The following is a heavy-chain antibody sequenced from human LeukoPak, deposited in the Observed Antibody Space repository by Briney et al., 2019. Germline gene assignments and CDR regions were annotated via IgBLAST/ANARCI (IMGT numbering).Heavy chain of an antibody. D-gene: IGHD6-19*01. CDR2: ISAYNGNT. J-gene: IGHJ4*02. CDR3: ARGPWQWPNDY. V-gene: IGHV1-18*01. CDR1: GGTFSSYA. Sequence: ASVKVSCKASGGTFSSYAISWVRQAPGQGLEWMGWISAYNGNTNYAQKLQGRVTITTDTSTSTAYMELRSLRSDDTAVYYCARGPWQWPNDYWGQGTLVTVSS.